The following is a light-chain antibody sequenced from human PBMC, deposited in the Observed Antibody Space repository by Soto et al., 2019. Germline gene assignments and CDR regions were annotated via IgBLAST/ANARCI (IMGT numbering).Light chain of an antibody. CDR1: QSVSSSY. V-gene: IGKV3-20*01. CDR3: QQYGSSSYT. J-gene: IGKJ2*01. CDR2: GAS. Sequence: EIVLPQSPGTLSLSPGERATLSCRASQSVSSSYLAWYQQKPGQAPRLLISGASSRATGIPDRFSGSGSGTDFTLTISRLEPEDFAVYYCQQYGSSSYTFGQGTKLEIK.